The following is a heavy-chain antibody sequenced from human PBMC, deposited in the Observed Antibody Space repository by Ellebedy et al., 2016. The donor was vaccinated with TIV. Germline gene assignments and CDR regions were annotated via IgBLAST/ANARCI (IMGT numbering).Heavy chain of an antibody. V-gene: IGHV3-7*01. CDR1: GVTFSRFW. CDR2: INPDGSET. D-gene: IGHD3-16*01. J-gene: IGHJ4*02. CDR3: ARVVGASYPYFDY. Sequence: PGASLRLSCAASGVTFSRFWMSWLRQVPGKGLEWVANINPDGSETYYVDSVKGRFTIPRDNAENSFYLQMDSLTAEDTAVYYCARVVGASYPYFDYWGQGALVTVSS.